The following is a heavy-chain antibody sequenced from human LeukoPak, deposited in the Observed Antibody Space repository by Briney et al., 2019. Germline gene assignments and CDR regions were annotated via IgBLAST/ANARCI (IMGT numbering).Heavy chain of an antibody. J-gene: IGHJ4*02. CDR1: GFTFDDYF. V-gene: IGHV3-11*01. Sequence: PGGSLRLSCAAAGFTFDDYFMGWVRQAPGKGLEWVSYITNSGYTMYYTDSVRGRFTISKDNAKNSLYLHMSGLRAEDTAVYYCARSRARIAAAVYYFDYWGQGTPVTVFS. CDR2: ITNSGYTM. D-gene: IGHD6-13*01. CDR3: ARSRARIAAAVYYFDY.